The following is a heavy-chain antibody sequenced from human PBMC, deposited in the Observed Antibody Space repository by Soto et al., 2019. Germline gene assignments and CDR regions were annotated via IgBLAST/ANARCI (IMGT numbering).Heavy chain of an antibody. J-gene: IGHJ6*02. CDR3: ARIGDPHYNYGIDV. V-gene: IGHV1-8*01. Sequence: QVQLVQSGAEVKKPGASVKVSCKASGYTFSSYDINWVRQARGQGPEWMGWMNPNSGDTGYAQKFQGRVTMTRDTSIRTAYLEVSSLRFEDTAVYYCARIGDPHYNYGIDVWGQGTTVTVS. CDR2: MNPNSGDT. CDR1: GYTFSSYD. D-gene: IGHD3-22*01.